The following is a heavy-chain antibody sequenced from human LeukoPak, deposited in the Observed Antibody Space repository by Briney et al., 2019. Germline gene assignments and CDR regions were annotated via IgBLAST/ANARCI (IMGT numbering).Heavy chain of an antibody. CDR3: ARQGTMVVGTLGTTFDY. D-gene: IGHD2-15*01. CDR2: IFPGDSDT. J-gene: IGHJ4*02. CDR1: GYSFTSYW. Sequence: GESLKISCKGSGYSFTSYWIGWVRQMPGKGLEWMGIIFPGDSDTRYSPSFQGQATISADKSINTAYLQWSSLRASDTAMYYCARQGTMVVGTLGTTFDYWGQGTLLTVSS. V-gene: IGHV5-51*01.